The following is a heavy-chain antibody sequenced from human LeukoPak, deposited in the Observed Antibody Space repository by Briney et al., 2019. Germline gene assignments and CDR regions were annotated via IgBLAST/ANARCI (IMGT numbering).Heavy chain of an antibody. V-gene: IGHV1-2*06. J-gene: IGHJ2*01. Sequence: ASVKVSCKASGYTFTGYYMHWVRQAPGQGLEWMGRINPNSGGTNYAQKFQGRVTMTRDTSISTAYMELSRLRSDDTAVYYCARDGTTAPWYFDLWGRGTLVTVSS. CDR1: GYTFTGYY. D-gene: IGHD4-17*01. CDR2: INPNSGGT. CDR3: ARDGTTAPWYFDL.